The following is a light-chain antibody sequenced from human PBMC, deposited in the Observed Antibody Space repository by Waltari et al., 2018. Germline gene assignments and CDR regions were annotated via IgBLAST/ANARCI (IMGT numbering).Light chain of an antibody. CDR1: QSVSRA. CDR3: QHYVRLPVA. J-gene: IGKJ1*01. Sequence: EIVLTQSPGTLSLSPGERATLSCRASQSVSRALAWYQQKPGQAPRILIYGASSRATGVPKRFSGSGSGTDFSLTISRLEPEDFAVYYCQHYVRLPVAFGQGTKVEIK. CDR2: GAS. V-gene: IGKV3-20*01.